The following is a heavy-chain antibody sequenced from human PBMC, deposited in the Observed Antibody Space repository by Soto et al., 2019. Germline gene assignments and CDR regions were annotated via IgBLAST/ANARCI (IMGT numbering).Heavy chain of an antibody. J-gene: IGHJ6*02. CDR1: GYTFIDFD. CDR2: MNAKSGDT. D-gene: IGHD3-16*01. CDR3: ERGNPFNYAGFDV. Sequence: XSVKVSCKASGYTFIDFDINWLRQAAGQGPEWMGWMNAKSGDTFSAQRLQGKFNMTWDTSLSTAYMEVGSLTSDDAAIYYCERGNPFNYAGFDVWGQGTTVTVSS. V-gene: IGHV1-8*01.